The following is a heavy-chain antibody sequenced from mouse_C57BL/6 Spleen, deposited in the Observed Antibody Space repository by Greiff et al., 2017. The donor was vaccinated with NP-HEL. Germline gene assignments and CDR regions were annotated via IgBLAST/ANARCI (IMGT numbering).Heavy chain of an antibody. CDR2: INPYNGGT. J-gene: IGHJ3*01. Sequence: EVQLVESGPVLVKPGASVKMSCKASGYTFTDYYMNWVKQSHGKSLEWIGVINPYNGGTSYNQKFKGKATLTVDKSSSTAYMELNSLTSEDSAVYYCASPQGDYDYSWFAYWGQGTLVTVSA. D-gene: IGHD2-4*01. CDR3: ASPQGDYDYSWFAY. CDR1: GYTFTDYY. V-gene: IGHV1-19*01.